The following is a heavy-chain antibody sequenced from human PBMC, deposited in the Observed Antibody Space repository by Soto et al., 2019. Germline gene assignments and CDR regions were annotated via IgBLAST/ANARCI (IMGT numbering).Heavy chain of an antibody. J-gene: IGHJ4*02. CDR3: ARDYPSLDLGTAPPDY. CDR1: GFTFSSYS. CDR2: ISSSSSTI. D-gene: IGHD2-8*02. Sequence: GGSLRLSCAASGFTFSSYSMNWVRQAPGKGLEWVSYISSSSSTIYYADSVKGRFTISRDNAKNSLYLQMNSLRDEDTAVYYCARDYPSLDLGTAPPDYWCPGPLVTVSS. V-gene: IGHV3-48*02.